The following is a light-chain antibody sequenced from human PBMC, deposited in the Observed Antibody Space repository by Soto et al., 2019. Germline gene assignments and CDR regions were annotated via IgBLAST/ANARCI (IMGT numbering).Light chain of an antibody. Sequence: DIQMTQSPSTLSASVGDRVTITCRASQIISNALAWYQQKPGKAPNLLIYKASSLESGVPSRFSGSGSGTEFTLTISSLQPDDFATYYCQQYYSYLTFGQGTKLEIK. CDR2: KAS. CDR3: QQYYSYLT. V-gene: IGKV1-5*03. J-gene: IGKJ2*01. CDR1: QIISNA.